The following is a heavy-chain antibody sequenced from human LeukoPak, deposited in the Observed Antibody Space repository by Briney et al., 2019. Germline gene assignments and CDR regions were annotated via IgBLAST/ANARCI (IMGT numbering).Heavy chain of an antibody. V-gene: IGHV4-34*01. CDR3: ARVVISPLYYYYGMDV. CDR1: GGSFSGYY. J-gene: IGHJ6*02. Sequence: SETLSLTCAVYGGSFSGYYWSLIRQPPGKGLEWIGEINHSGSTNYNPSLKSRVTISVDTSKNQFSLKLSSVTAADTAVYYCARVVISPLYYYYGMDVWGQGTTVTVSS. D-gene: IGHD3-22*01. CDR2: INHSGST.